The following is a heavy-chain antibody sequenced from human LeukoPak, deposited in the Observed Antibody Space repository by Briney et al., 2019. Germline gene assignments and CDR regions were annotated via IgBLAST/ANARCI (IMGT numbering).Heavy chain of an antibody. J-gene: IGHJ4*02. CDR1: GCTFSSYA. V-gene: IGHV3-23*01. CDR2: ISGSGGST. Sequence: GGSLRLSCAASGCTFSSYAMSWVRQAPGKGLEWVSAISGSGGSTYYADSVKGRFTISRDNSKNTLYLQMNSLRAEDTAVYYCAKNVRTYFWSGYYCPDGEYYFDYWGQGTLVTVSS. D-gene: IGHD3-3*01. CDR3: AKNVRTYFWSGYYCPDGEYYFDY.